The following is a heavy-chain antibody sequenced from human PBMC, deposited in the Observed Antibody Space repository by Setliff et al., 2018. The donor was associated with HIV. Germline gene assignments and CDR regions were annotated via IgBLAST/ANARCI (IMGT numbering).Heavy chain of an antibody. D-gene: IGHD2-21*02. V-gene: IGHV4-38-2*02. CDR1: GVSVRGGDH. CDR3: ARGQGCGGGCHYAFEM. J-gene: IGHJ3*02. Sequence: SETLSLTCTVSGVSVRGGDHWGWIRQPPGKGLEWIGSIYHSGNTYYMPSLQSRVTISVDMSKNQFSLNLNSVTAADTAVYYCARGQGCGGGCHYAFEMWGQGTMVTVSS. CDR2: IYHSGNT.